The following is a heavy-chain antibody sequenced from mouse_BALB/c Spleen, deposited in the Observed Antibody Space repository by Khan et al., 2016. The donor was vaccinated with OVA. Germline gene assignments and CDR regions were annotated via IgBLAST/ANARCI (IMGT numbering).Heavy chain of an antibody. Sequence: EVQLLESGPGLVKPSQSLSLTCTVTGYSITSDYAWNWIRQFPGNKLEWMGYISYSGSTTYNPSLKSRISITRDTSNNQFFLHLNSVTTEDTATYYCARWFTYWGQGTLVTVSA. CDR1: GYSITSDYA. CDR2: ISYSGST. V-gene: IGHV3-2*02. CDR3: ARWFTY. J-gene: IGHJ3*01.